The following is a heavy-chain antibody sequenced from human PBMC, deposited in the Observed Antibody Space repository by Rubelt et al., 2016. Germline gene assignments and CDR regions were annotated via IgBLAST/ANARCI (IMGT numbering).Heavy chain of an antibody. D-gene: IGHD1-14*01. Sequence: QVQLQQWGAGLLKPSETLSLTCAVYGGSFSGYYWSWIRQPPGKGLEWIGEINHSGSTNYNPSLKSRVTPSVDTSTNQFSLKLSSVTASEPDAYYCARVRNQLPDYWGQGTLVTASS. CDR2: INHSGST. CDR3: ARVRNQLPDY. CDR1: GGSFSGYY. V-gene: IGHV4-34*01. J-gene: IGHJ4*02.